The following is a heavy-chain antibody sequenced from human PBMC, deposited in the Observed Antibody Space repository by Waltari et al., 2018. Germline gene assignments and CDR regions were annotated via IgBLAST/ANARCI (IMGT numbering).Heavy chain of an antibody. D-gene: IGHD1-26*01. Sequence: QVQLQESGPGLVKPSGTLSLTCAVSGGSISSSNWWSWVRQPPGKGLEWIGEIYHSGSTNYNPSLKSRVTISVDKSKNQFSLKLSSGTAAETAVYYGARIGSLGGKSYGRDVGGKGTTVTVS. CDR2: IYHSGST. CDR1: GGSISSSNW. V-gene: IGHV4-4*02. CDR3: ARIGSLGGKSYGRDV. J-gene: IGHJ6*04.